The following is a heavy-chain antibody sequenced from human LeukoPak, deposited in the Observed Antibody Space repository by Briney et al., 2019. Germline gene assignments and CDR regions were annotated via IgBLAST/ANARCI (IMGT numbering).Heavy chain of an antibody. Sequence: GGSLRLSCTASGFTFSSYGMHWVRQAPGRGLEWVAAIQYNGSIEYYADSVKGRFTISRDQSKNTLFLQVNSLRAEDTAVYYCARDSCGSPSCFDYWGQGTLVTVSS. V-gene: IGHV3-33*01. D-gene: IGHD2-2*01. J-gene: IGHJ4*02. CDR3: ARDSCGSPSCFDY. CDR2: IQYNGSIE. CDR1: GFTFSSYG.